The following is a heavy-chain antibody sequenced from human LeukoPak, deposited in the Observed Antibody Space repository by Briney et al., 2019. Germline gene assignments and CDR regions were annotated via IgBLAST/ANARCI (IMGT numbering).Heavy chain of an antibody. CDR3: ARVGFGRIPSKRIVGATAGENAFDI. Sequence: DPGGSLRLSCAASGYTFTSYYMHWVRQAPGQGLEWMGIINPSGGSTSYAQKFQGRVTMTRDTSTSTVYMELSSLRSEDTAVYYCARVGFGRIPSKRIVGATAGENAFDIWGQGTMVTVSS. V-gene: IGHV1-46*01. J-gene: IGHJ3*02. CDR1: GYTFTSYY. CDR2: INPSGGST. D-gene: IGHD1-26*01.